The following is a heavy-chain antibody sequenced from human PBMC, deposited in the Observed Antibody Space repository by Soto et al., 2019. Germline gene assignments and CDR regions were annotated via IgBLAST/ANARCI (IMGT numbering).Heavy chain of an antibody. CDR2: ISADNVNT. V-gene: IGHV1-18*01. CDR3: ARGAVVGATGDYFDY. Sequence: ASVKVSCKASGGTFSSYTISWVRQAPGQGLEWMGWISADNVNTKYAQKFQGRVTMTTDTSTSTAYLELRSLRSDDTAVYYCARGAVVGATGDYFDYWG. D-gene: IGHD1-26*01. J-gene: IGHJ4*01. CDR1: GGTFSSYT.